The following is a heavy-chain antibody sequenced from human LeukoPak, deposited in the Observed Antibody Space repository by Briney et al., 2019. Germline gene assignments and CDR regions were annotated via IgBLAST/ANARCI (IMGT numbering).Heavy chain of an antibody. D-gene: IGHD6-13*01. CDR1: GGSISSGSYY. CDR2: IYTSGST. CDR3: ARRERSSWSPDFDY. Sequence: SETLSLTCTVSGGSISSGSYYWSWIRQPAGKGLEWIGRIYTSGSTNHNPSLKSRVTISVDTSKNQFSLKLSSVTAADTAVYYCARRERSSWSPDFDYWGQGTLVTVSS. V-gene: IGHV4-61*02. J-gene: IGHJ4*02.